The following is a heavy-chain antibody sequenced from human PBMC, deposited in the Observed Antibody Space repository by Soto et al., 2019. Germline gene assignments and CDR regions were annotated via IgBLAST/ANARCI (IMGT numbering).Heavy chain of an antibody. CDR2: ISGSGGST. J-gene: IGHJ3*02. D-gene: IGHD2-15*01. CDR1: GFTFSSYA. CDR3: AKSRRVGVVVADDAFDI. V-gene: IGHV3-23*01. Sequence: GGSLRLSCAASGFTFSSYAMSWVRQAPGKGLEWVSAISGSGGSTYYADSVKGRFTISRDNSKNTLYLQMNSLRAEDTAVYYCAKSRRVGVVVADDAFDIWGQGTMVTVSS.